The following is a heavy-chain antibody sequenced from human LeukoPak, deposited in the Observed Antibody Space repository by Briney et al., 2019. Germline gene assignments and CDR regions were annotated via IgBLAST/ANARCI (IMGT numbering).Heavy chain of an antibody. D-gene: IGHD6-19*01. J-gene: IGHJ4*02. CDR1: GFTFSSYW. CDR2: INSDGSST. Sequence: PGGSLRLSCAASGFTFSSYWMHWVRQAPGKGLVWVSRINSDGSSTSYADSVKGRFTISRDNAKNTLYLQMNSLRVEDTAVYYCARTKREYSSDLDYWGQGTLVTVSS. V-gene: IGHV3-74*01. CDR3: ARTKREYSSDLDY.